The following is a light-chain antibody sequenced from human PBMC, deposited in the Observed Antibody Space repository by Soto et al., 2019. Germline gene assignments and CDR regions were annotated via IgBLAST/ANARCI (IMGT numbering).Light chain of an antibody. V-gene: IGKV3-15*01. J-gene: IGKJ1*01. Sequence: EIVMTQSPATLSVSPGERATLSCRASQSVSSNFAWYQQKPGQTPRLLIYDASTRATGIPARFSGSGSGTEFTLTISSLQSEDFAVYYCQQRSNWPPWTFGQGTKVE. CDR2: DAS. CDR1: QSVSSN. CDR3: QQRSNWPPWT.